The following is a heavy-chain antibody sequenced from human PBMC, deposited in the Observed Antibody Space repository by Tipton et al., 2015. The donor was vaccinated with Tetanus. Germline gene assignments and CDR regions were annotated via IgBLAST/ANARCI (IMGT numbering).Heavy chain of an antibody. Sequence: LRLSCTVSGGSIRSGGFYWSWIRQHPVKGLEWIGYIYYTGNTYYNPSLKSRVTISVDTSKNQFSPKLSSVTAADTAVYYCARRSVSARFDDWGQGTLVTVSS. J-gene: IGHJ4*02. CDR3: ARRSVSARFDD. CDR2: IYYTGNT. V-gene: IGHV4-31*03. CDR1: GGSIRSGGFY. D-gene: IGHD6-6*01.